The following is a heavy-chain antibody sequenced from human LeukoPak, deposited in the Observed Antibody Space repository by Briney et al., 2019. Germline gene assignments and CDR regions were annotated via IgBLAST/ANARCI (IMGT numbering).Heavy chain of an antibody. Sequence: PSETLSLTCTVSGDSISSGSYYWSWIRQPAGKGLEWIGRIYTNGSTKYNPSLKSRVTISLDTSKNQFSLKVSSVTAADTAVYYCARSNGYGLVGIWGQGTMVTVSS. D-gene: IGHD3-10*01. CDR2: IYTNGST. J-gene: IGHJ3*02. CDR3: ARSNGYGLVGI. CDR1: GDSISSGSYY. V-gene: IGHV4-61*02.